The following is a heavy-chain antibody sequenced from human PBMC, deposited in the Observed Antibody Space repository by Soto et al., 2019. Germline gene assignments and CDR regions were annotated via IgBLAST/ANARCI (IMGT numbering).Heavy chain of an antibody. CDR3: ARWYNWNDGDWFDP. Sequence: QITLKESGPTLVKPTQTLTLTCTFSGFSLSTSGVGVGWIRQPPGKALEWLALIYWDDDKRYSPSLKSRLTITKDTPKNHVVLTMTNMDPVDTATYYGARWYNWNDGDWFDPWGQGTLVTVSS. CDR2: IYWDDDK. CDR1: GFSLSTSGVG. J-gene: IGHJ5*02. V-gene: IGHV2-5*02. D-gene: IGHD1-1*01.